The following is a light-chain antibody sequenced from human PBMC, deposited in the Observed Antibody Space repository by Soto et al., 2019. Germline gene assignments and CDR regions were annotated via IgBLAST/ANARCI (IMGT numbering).Light chain of an antibody. V-gene: IGKV3-11*01. CDR1: QSVSSY. CDR2: DAT. CDR3: QQRSNWLT. Sequence: EIVLTQSPATLSLSPGERATLSCRASQSVSSYLAWYQQKPGQAPRLLINDATSRATGSPARFSGSGAGTDCTLTISSLEPEDFAVYYCQQRSNWLTFGGGTKVESK. J-gene: IGKJ4*01.